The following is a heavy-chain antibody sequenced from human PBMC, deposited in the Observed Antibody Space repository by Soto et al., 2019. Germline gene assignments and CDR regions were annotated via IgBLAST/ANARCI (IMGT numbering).Heavy chain of an antibody. CDR3: ARGRPGIAATGIRSYYFDS. V-gene: IGHV3-48*01. CDR2: ISYSTTTI. Sequence: GGSLRLSCAASGFTFTGYSMNWVRQAPGKGLEWLSYISYSTTTIYYGDSVKGRFTISRDNAKNSLYLQMDSLRAEDTAVYYCARGRPGIAATGIRSYYFDSWGQGTPVTVSS. CDR1: GFTFTGYS. D-gene: IGHD6-13*01. J-gene: IGHJ4*02.